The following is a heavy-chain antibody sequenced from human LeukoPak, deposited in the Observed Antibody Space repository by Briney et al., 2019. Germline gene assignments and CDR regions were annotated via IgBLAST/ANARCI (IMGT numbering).Heavy chain of an antibody. J-gene: IGHJ6*02. CDR1: GGSFSGYY. CDR2: INHSGST. CDR3: ARSDYVYYYYGMDV. Sequence: SETLSLTYAVYGGSFSGYYWSWIRQPPGKGLEWIGEINHSGSTNYNPSLKSRVTISVDTSKNQFSLKLSSVTAADTAVYYCARSDYVYYYYGMDVWGQGTTVTVSS. V-gene: IGHV4-34*01. D-gene: IGHD4-17*01.